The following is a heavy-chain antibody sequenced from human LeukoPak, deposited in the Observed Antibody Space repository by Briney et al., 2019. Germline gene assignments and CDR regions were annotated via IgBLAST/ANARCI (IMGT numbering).Heavy chain of an antibody. CDR1: GGSISSSY. J-gene: IGHJ5*02. CDR2: ISTSGTT. D-gene: IGHD1-26*01. CDR3: ARDMGGGWFDP. V-gene: IGHV4-4*07. Sequence: SETLSLTCSISGGSISSSYWNWIRQPAGKGLGWIGRISTSGTTNYSPSLKGRLTMSIDTSKKQFSLNLRSVTAADTAMYYCARDMGGGWFDPWGQGALVTVSS.